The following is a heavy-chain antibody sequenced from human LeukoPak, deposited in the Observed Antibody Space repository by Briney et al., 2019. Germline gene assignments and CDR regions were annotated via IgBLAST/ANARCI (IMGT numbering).Heavy chain of an antibody. V-gene: IGHV3-30*02. CDR1: GFTFSSYG. D-gene: IGHD2-2*01. CDR3: AREGAVPAAQYHYYYYMDV. Sequence: PGGSLRLSCAASGFTFSSYGMHWVRQAPGKGLEWVAFIRYDGSNKYYADSVKGRFTISRDNSKNTLYLQMNSLRAEDTAVYYCAREGAVPAAQYHYYYYMDVWGKGTTVTISS. CDR2: IRYDGSNK. J-gene: IGHJ6*03.